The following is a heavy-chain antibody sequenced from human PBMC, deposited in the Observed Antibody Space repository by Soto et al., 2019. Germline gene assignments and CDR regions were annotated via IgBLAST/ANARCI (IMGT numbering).Heavy chain of an antibody. J-gene: IGHJ4*02. CDR1: GFTFSSDA. Sequence: GGSLRLSCAATGFTFSSDAMNWVRQTPGKGLVWVSRINSDGSSTSYADSVKGRFTISRDNAKNTLYLQMNSLRAEDTAVYYCVRTSLVVAAATREDYWGQGTLVTVSS. CDR3: VRTSLVVAAATREDY. V-gene: IGHV3-74*01. CDR2: INSDGSST. D-gene: IGHD2-15*01.